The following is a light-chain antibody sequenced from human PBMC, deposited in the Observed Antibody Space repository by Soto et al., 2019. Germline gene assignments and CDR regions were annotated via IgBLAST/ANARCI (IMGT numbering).Light chain of an antibody. CDR3: QHYTDHLGL. V-gene: IGKV1-5*01. CDR1: QSISRW. Sequence: DTPTTMSPSTVSAYIGDRVTIPCRASQSISRWLAWHQQKAGKAPRLLIYDGSNLQRGVPSRFSGSGSGTEFTLTISSLQPEDFARYYCQHYTDHLGLFGQVTKV. CDR2: DGS. J-gene: IGKJ1*01.